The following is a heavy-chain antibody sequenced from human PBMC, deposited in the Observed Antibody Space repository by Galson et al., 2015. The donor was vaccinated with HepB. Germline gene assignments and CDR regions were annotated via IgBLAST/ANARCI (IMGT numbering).Heavy chain of an antibody. V-gene: IGHV3-48*01. CDR1: GFTFSSYS. CDR3: ARDLKRFGELSTRGGGK. D-gene: IGHD3-10*01. J-gene: IGHJ4*02. Sequence: SLRLSCAASGFTFSSYSMNWVRQAPGKGLEWVSYISSSSSTIYYADSVKGRFTISRDNAKNSLYLQMNSLRAEDTAVYYCARDLKRFGELSTRGGGKWGQGTLVTVSS. CDR2: ISSSSSTI.